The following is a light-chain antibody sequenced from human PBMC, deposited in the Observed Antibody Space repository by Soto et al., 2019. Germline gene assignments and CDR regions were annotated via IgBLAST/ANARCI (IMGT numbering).Light chain of an antibody. Sequence: EVVLTNSPPTLSLSTGERATLSCRASQSIHTSLAWYQQKPGQPPRLVVYDSTLRANGVPDRFGGSRSGTEFTLTINILVPEDFAVYYCQQRTVWPPITFGQATRLEIK. V-gene: IGKV3-11*01. CDR3: QQRTVWPPIT. CDR2: DST. J-gene: IGKJ5*01. CDR1: QSIHTS.